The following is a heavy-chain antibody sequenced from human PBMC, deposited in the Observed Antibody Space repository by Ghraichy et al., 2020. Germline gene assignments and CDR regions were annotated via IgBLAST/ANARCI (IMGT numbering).Heavy chain of an antibody. Sequence: ETLSLTCAASGFTFRTYTMNWVRQAPGKGLEWVASITDSSGYIYYADSVKGRFTMSRDNAKNSLYVQMNSLRAEDTAVYYCARDSTFWNYMDVWGQGTTVTVSS. V-gene: IGHV3-21*01. D-gene: IGHD1-7*01. CDR3: ARDSTFWNYMDV. CDR1: GFTFRTYT. CDR2: ITDSSGYI. J-gene: IGHJ6*02.